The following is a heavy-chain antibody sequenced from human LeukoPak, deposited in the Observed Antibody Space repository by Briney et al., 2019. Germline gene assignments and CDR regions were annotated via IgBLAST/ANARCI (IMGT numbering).Heavy chain of an antibody. CDR1: GGSISSGDYY. D-gene: IGHD6-6*01. V-gene: IGHV4-30-4*01. CDR3: ARPNHSSSSLDY. Sequence: SQTLSLTCTVSGGSISSGDYYWSWIRQPPGKGLEWIGYIYYSGSTYYNPSLKSRVTISVDTSKNHFSLKLSSVTAADTAVYYCARPNHSSSSLDYWGQGTLVTVSS. CDR2: IYYSGST. J-gene: IGHJ4*02.